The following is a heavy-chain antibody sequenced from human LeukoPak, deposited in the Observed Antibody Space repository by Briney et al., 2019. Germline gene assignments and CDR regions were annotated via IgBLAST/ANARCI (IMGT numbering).Heavy chain of an antibody. V-gene: IGHV1-69*06. CDR2: IIPIFGTA. Sequence: SVKVSCKASGYTFTSYYMHWVRQAPGQGLEWMGGIIPIFGTANYAQKFQGRVTITADKSTSTAYMELSSLRSEDTAVYYCAREVGATLYDAFDIWGQGTMVTVSS. J-gene: IGHJ3*02. D-gene: IGHD1-26*01. CDR1: GYTFTSYY. CDR3: AREVGATLYDAFDI.